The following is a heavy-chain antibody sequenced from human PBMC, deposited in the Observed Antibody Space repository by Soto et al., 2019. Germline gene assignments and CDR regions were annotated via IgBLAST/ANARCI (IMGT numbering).Heavy chain of an antibody. J-gene: IGHJ4*02. CDR2: IYYSGST. D-gene: IGHD6-19*01. Sequence: TLSLTCTVSGGSISSYYWSWIRQPPGKGLGWIGYIYYSGSTNYNPSLKSRVTISVDTSMNQFSLKLRSVTAADTAVYYCARALRYSSGWYFDYWGQGTLVTVSS. V-gene: IGHV4-59*01. CDR3: ARALRYSSGWYFDY. CDR1: GGSISSYY.